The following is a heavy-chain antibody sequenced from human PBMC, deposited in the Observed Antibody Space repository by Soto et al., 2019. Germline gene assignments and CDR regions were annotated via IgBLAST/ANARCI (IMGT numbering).Heavy chain of an antibody. CDR2: IYYSGST. D-gene: IGHD5-12*01. CDR3: ARDGSVATRSGN. Sequence: PSETLSLTCTVSGGSISSGDYYWSWIRQPPGKGLEWIGYIYYSGSTYYNPSLKSRVTISVDTSKNQFSLKLSSVTAADTAVYYCARDGSVATRSGNWGQGTLVTVSS. J-gene: IGHJ4*02. V-gene: IGHV4-30-4*01. CDR1: GGSISSGDYY.